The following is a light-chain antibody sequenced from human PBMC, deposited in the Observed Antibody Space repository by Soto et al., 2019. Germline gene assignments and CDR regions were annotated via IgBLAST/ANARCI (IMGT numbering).Light chain of an antibody. CDR3: CSYAGSYTFYV. Sequence: QSALTQPRSVSGSPGQSVTISCTGTSSDVGYYNYVSWYQQHPGTAPKLMIYDVSMRPSGVPDRFSGSKSGNTASLTISGLQAEDKADYYCCSYAGSYTFYVFGTGTKVTV. V-gene: IGLV2-11*01. CDR1: SSDVGYYNY. J-gene: IGLJ1*01. CDR2: DVS.